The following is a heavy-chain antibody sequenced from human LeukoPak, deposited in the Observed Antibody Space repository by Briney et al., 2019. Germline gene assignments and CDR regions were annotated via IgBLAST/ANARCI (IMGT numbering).Heavy chain of an antibody. CDR1: GGSFSGYY. J-gene: IGHJ2*01. CDR3: ARGFDYYDSSGRDFDL. V-gene: IGHV4-34*01. Sequence: SETLSLSCAVYGGSFSGYYWSWIRQPPGKGLEWIGEINHSGSTNYNPSLKSRVTISVDTSKNQFSLKLSSVTAADTAVYYCARGFDYYDSSGRDFDLWGRGTLVTVSS. D-gene: IGHD3-22*01. CDR2: INHSGST.